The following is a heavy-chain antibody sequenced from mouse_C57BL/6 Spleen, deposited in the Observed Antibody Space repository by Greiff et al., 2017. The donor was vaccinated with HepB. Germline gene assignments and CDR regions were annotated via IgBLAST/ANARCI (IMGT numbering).Heavy chain of an antibody. CDR1: GYSFTSYY. CDR3: ASGYYFDY. J-gene: IGHJ2*01. CDR2: IYPGSGNT. V-gene: IGHV1-66*01. Sequence: VKLQESGPELVKPGASVKISCKASGYSFTSYYIHWVKQRPGQGLEWIGWIYPGSGNTKYNEKFKGKATLTADTSSSTAYMQLISLTSEDSAVYYCASGYYFDYWGQGTTLTVSS.